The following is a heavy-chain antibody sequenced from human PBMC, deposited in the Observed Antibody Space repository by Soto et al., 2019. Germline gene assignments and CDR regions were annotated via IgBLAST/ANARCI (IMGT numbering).Heavy chain of an antibody. V-gene: IGHV4-30-4*01. D-gene: IGHD2-21*02. CDR1: GGSISSGDYY. J-gene: IGHJ5*02. Sequence: QVQLQESGPGLVKPSQTLSLTCTVSGGSISSGDYYWSWIRQPPGKGLEWIGYIYYSGSTYYNLSLKSRVTISVDTSKHQFSLKLSSATAADTAVYYCARAMVVTQNWFDPWGQGTLVTVSS. CDR3: ARAMVVTQNWFDP. CDR2: IYYSGST.